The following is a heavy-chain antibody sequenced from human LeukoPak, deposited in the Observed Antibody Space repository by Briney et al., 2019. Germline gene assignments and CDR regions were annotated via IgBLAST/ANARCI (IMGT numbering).Heavy chain of an antibody. J-gene: IGHJ4*02. CDR1: GGSISSYY. CDR3: ARQRLAGGTFDY. V-gene: IGHV4-4*09. CDR2: IYTSGST. Sequence: PSETLSLTCTVSGGSISSYYWSWIRQPPGKGLEWIGYIYTSGSTNYNPSLKSRVTISVDTSKNQFSLKLSSVTAADTAVYYCARQRLAGGTFDYWGQGTLVTVSS. D-gene: IGHD1-1*01.